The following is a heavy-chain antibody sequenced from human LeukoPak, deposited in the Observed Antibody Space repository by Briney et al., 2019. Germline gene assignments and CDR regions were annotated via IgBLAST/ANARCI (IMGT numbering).Heavy chain of an antibody. Sequence: GGSLRLSCAASGFTFDDYTMHWVRQAPGKGLEWVSGISWNSGSIGYADSVKGRFTISRDNAKNSLFLQMNSLRAEDTAFYYSARARGNEWELLPLDYWGQGTLVTVSS. V-gene: IGHV3-9*01. CDR2: ISWNSGSI. CDR1: GFTFDDYT. CDR3: ARARGNEWELLPLDY. J-gene: IGHJ4*02. D-gene: IGHD1-26*01.